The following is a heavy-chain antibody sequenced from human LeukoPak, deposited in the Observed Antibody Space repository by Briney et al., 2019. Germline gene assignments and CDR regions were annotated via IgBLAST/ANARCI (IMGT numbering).Heavy chain of an antibody. J-gene: IGHJ1*01. CDR1: GFTFSSHS. V-gene: IGHV3-21*01. D-gene: IGHD3-22*01. CDR3: ARAPSEIGGYYPEYFRH. Sequence: GGSLRLSCAASGFTFSSHSMNWVRQAPGKGLEWVSSISSSSSYIYYADSVKGRFTISRDNAKNTVSLQMNSLRAEDTGVYYCARAPSEIGGYYPEYFRHWGQGTLVTVSS. CDR2: ISSSSSYI.